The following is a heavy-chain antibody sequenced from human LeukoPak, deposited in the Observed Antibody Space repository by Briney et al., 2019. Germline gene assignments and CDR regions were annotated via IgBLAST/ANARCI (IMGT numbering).Heavy chain of an antibody. V-gene: IGHV1-58*02. J-gene: IGHJ5*02. D-gene: IGHD3-3*01. CDR1: GFTFTSSA. CDR3: AADLPSYDFWSGRS. Sequence: SVKVSCKASGFTFTSSAMQWVRQARGQRLEWIGWIVVGSGNTNYAQKFQERVTVTRDMSTSTAYMELSSLRSEDTAVYYCAADLPSYDFWSGRSWGQGTLVTVPS. CDR2: IVVGSGNT.